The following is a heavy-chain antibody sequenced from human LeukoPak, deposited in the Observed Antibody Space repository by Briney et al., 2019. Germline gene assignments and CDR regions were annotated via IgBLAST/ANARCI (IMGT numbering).Heavy chain of an antibody. V-gene: IGHV3-21*01. J-gene: IGHJ6*03. D-gene: IGHD3-10*01. CDR3: ARDPGDYYGSGSYSYYYYMDV. CDR2: ISSSSSYI. CDR1: GFTFSSFS. Sequence: PGGSLRLSCAASGFTFSSFSMNWVRQAPGKGLEWVSSISSSSSYIYYADSVKGRFTISRDNAKNSLYLQMNSLRAEDTAVYYCARDPGDYYGSGSYSYYYYMDVWGKGTTVTVSS.